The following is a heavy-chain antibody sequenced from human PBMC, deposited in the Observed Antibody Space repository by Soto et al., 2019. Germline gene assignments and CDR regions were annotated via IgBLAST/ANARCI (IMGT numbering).Heavy chain of an antibody. V-gene: IGHV3-23*01. J-gene: IGHJ4*02. CDR2: ISGSGDTS. CDR1: GFTFSNYA. Sequence: GWSLRLSCAASGFTFSNYAISWVRQAPGKGLEWVSIISGSGDTSYYADSVKGRFTISRDNSRNTLYLQLNSLRAEDSAKYYCAPEGTSGLYYFDYWGPGNLVTDSX. D-gene: IGHD5-12*01. CDR3: APEGTSGLYYFDY.